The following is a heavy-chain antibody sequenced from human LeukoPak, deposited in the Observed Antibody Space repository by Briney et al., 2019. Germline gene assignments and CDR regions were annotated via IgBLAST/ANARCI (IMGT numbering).Heavy chain of an antibody. Sequence: GASVKVSCKASGYTFTGYYMHWVRQAPGQGLEWMGWINPNSGGTNYAQKFQGRVTMSRDTSISTAYVELSRLRSDDTAVYYCARDDSSSWYNDAFDIWGQGTMVTVSS. V-gene: IGHV1-2*02. CDR3: ARDDSSSWYNDAFDI. CDR2: INPNSGGT. J-gene: IGHJ3*02. CDR1: GYTFTGYY. D-gene: IGHD6-13*01.